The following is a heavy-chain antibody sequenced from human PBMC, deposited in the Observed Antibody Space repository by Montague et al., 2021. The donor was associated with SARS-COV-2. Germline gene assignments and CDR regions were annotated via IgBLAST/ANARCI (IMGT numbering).Heavy chain of an antibody. CDR3: VRDTGSAQAGFDA. Sequence: CAISGDSVWSNTAAWNWIRQSPSGGLEWLGRTHYRSKWTSDYATSVEGRISIDLDTSKNQFFLHLRPVTPEDTGVYYCVRDTGSAQAGFDAWGQGTLVTVSS. V-gene: IGHV6-1*01. D-gene: IGHD4-17*01. CDR1: GDSVWSNTAA. J-gene: IGHJ4*02. CDR2: THYRSKWTS.